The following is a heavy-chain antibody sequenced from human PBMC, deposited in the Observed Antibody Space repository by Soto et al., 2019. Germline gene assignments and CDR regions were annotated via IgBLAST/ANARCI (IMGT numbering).Heavy chain of an antibody. CDR2: IYHSGST. J-gene: IGHJ4*02. CDR1: GGSISSGGYS. D-gene: IGHD6-19*01. CDR3: ARAGGLGAVAADY. V-gene: IGHV4-30-2*01. Sequence: QLQLQESGSGLVKPSQTLSLTCAVSGGSISSGGYSWSWIRQPPGKGLEWIGYIYHSGSTYYNPSLKSRVTISVDWSKNQFSLKLSSVTAADTAVYYCARAGGLGAVAADYWGQGTLVTVSS.